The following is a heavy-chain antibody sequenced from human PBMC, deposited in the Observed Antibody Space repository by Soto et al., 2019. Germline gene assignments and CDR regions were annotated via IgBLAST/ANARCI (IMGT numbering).Heavy chain of an antibody. V-gene: IGHV1-69*01. CDR2: IIPIFGTA. D-gene: IGHD5-12*01. Sequence: QVQRGQSGAEGKKPGSSVKVSCNASGGTFSSYAISWVRQAPGQGLEWMGGIIPIFGTANYAQKFQGRVMITADESTSTAYMELRSLRSEDKAVYYCARDRKIVATIPGFDYWGQGTLVTVSS. CDR3: ARDRKIVATIPGFDY. J-gene: IGHJ4*02. CDR1: GGTFSSYA.